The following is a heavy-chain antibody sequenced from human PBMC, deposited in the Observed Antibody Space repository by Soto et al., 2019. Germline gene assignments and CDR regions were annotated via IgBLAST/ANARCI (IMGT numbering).Heavy chain of an antibody. J-gene: IGHJ6*03. D-gene: IGHD2-21*02. CDR2: IKSKTDGGTT. V-gene: IGHV3-15*01. CDR1: GFTFSNAW. Sequence: GGSLRLSCAASGFTFSNAWMSWVRQAPGKELEWVGRIKSKTDGGTTDYAAPVKGRFTISRDDSKNTLYLQMNSLKTEDTAVYYCTTRERGDPGYYYYYYMDVWGKGTTVTVSS. CDR3: TTRERGDPGYYYYYYMDV.